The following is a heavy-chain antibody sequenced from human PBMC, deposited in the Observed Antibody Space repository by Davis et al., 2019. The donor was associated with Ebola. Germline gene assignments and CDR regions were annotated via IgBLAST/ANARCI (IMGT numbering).Heavy chain of an antibody. CDR3: VKGRAGGDSGAYYYGMDI. V-gene: IGHV4-4*02. Sequence: MPSETLSLTCAVSGASIITSNWWSWVRQSPGKGLEWIGEIYDSGSTNYKSSLKNRVTMSVDKSKNQFSLHLESVTAADTAVYYCVKGRAGGDSGAYYYGMDIWGQGTTVTISS. CDR1: GASIITSNW. D-gene: IGHD2-21*02. J-gene: IGHJ6*02. CDR2: IYDSGST.